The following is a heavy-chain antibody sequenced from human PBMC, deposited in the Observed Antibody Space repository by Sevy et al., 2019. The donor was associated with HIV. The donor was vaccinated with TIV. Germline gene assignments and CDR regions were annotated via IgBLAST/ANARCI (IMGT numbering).Heavy chain of an antibody. Sequence: ASVKVSCKASGGTFSSYAISWVRQAPGQGLEWMGGIIPIFGTANYAQKFQGRVTITADESTSTAYMELSSLRSEDTAVDYCATYREYYYDSSGYYYYGMDVWGQGTTVTVSS. CDR3: ATYREYYYDSSGYYYYGMDV. J-gene: IGHJ6*02. V-gene: IGHV1-69*13. D-gene: IGHD3-22*01. CDR1: GGTFSSYA. CDR2: IIPIFGTA.